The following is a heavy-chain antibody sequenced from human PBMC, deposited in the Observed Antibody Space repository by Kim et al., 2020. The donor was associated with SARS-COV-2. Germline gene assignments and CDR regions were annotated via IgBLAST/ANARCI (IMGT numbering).Heavy chain of an antibody. CDR1: GGSISSSSYY. CDR2: IYYSGST. D-gene: IGHD4-4*01. V-gene: IGHV4-39*01. CDR3: ARLRIGLQSSDWFDP. J-gene: IGHJ5*02. Sequence: SETLSLTCTVSGGSISSSSYYWGWIRQPPGKGLEWIGSIYYSGSTYYNPSLKSRVTISVDTSKNQFSLKLSSVTAADTAVYYCARLRIGLQSSDWFDPWGQGTLVTVSS.